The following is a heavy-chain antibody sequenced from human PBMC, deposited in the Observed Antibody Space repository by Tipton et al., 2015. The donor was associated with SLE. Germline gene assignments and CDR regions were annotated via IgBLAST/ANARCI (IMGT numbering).Heavy chain of an antibody. J-gene: IGHJ3*02. V-gene: IGHV4-34*09. CDR3: AKEKYGVFDI. CDR1: GGSFSGYY. CDR2: IHYSGTT. D-gene: IGHD2-8*01. Sequence: TLSLTCAVYGGSFSGYYWSWIRQHPGKGLEWIGYIHYSGTTYYNPSLRSRLVISVDTSKKHFSLQLRSVTAADTALYYCAKEKYGVFDIWGQGTMVIVSS.